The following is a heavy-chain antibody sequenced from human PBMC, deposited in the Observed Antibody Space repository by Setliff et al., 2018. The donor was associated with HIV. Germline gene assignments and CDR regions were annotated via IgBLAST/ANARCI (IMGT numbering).Heavy chain of an antibody. J-gene: IGHJ4*02. CDR1: GFTFSNYW. D-gene: IGHD6-19*01. Sequence: GESLKISCAASGFTFSNYWMHWVRQAPGKGLVWVSRINPDGSATSYADSVKGRFTISRDDAKNSLYLQMNSLRADDTAVYYCTRVGSSGWTPFDYWGQGTLVTVSS. CDR2: INPDGSAT. CDR3: TRVGSSGWTPFDY. V-gene: IGHV3-74*01.